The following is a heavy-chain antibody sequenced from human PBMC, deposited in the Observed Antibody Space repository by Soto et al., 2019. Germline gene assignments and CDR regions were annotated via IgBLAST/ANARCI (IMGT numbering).Heavy chain of an antibody. Sequence: QVQLQESGPGLVKPSETLSLTCTVSGGSISSYYWSWIRQPPGKGLEWIGYIHNSGNTNYNPSVKSRVSISVDTSKNPFSLKLSSATAADTAVYYCARDSRHSGMDVWGQGTTVTVSS. CDR2: IHNSGNT. V-gene: IGHV4-59*01. CDR1: GGSISSYY. CDR3: ARDSRHSGMDV. J-gene: IGHJ6*02.